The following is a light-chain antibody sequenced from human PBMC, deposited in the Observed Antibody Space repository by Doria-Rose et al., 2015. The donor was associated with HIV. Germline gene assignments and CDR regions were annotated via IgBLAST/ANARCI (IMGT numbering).Light chain of an antibody. Sequence: TQSPESLGMSLGEMATLNCKCNQSLLYTSTNYLAWYQQKPGQPPKVLIYWASTRQSGVPARFSGSGSGTDFTLTISSLEAEDVAVYYCQQYYDTPSFGPGTTVDIK. CDR3: QQYYDTPS. J-gene: IGKJ3*01. CDR2: WAS. CDR1: QSLLYTSTNY. V-gene: IGKV4-1*01.